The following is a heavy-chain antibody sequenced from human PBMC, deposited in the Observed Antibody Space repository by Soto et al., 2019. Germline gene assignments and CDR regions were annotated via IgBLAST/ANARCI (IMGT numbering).Heavy chain of an antibody. CDR3: AKTHRATKLVTRYWYLDL. D-gene: IGHD3-9*01. V-gene: IGHV3-23*01. CDR2: LSGGGGST. J-gene: IGHJ2*01. CDR1: GFTFGAFA. Sequence: PGGSLRLSCAASGFTFGAFAMAWVRQRPGNGLEWVSSLSGGGGSTYYNNSVRGRFTISRDNSNSTLFLQMNNLRAEDTAVYFCAKTHRATKLVTRYWYLDLWGRGTLVTVSS.